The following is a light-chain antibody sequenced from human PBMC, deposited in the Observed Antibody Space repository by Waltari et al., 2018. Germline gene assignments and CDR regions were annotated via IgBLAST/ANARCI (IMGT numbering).Light chain of an antibody. CDR1: QSVSSSY. V-gene: IGKV3D-20*01. CDR3: QQYGSSPYT. CDR2: DAS. Sequence: EIVLTQSPATLSLSPGGRATLSCRASQSVSSSYLAWYQQKPGLAPRLLIYDASSRATGIPDRFSGSGSGTDFTLTISRLEPEDFAVYYCQQYGSSPYTFGQGTKLEIK. J-gene: IGKJ2*01.